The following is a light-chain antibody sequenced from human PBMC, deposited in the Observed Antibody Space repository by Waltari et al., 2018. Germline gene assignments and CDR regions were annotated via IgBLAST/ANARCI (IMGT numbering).Light chain of an antibody. Sequence: EIVMTQSPATLSVSPGERVTLSCRASQRIARNLAWYQQKRGHPPRLLIYAASSRAAGIPDRFSASGSETDFSLTISGLQSEDFAIYYCQQYNSWLRTFGQGTKVEIK. CDR3: QQYNSWLRT. CDR2: AAS. CDR1: QRIARN. J-gene: IGKJ1*01. V-gene: IGKV3-15*01.